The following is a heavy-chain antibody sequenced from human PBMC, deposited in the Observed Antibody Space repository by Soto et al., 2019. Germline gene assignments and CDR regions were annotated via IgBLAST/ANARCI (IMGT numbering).Heavy chain of an antibody. J-gene: IGHJ6*03. Sequence: GGSLRLSCAASGFTFSSYAMSWVRQAPGKGLEWVSAISGSGGSTYYADSVKGRFTISRDNSKNTLYLQMNSLRAKDTAVYYCAKADNYYGSGSYYPPQFYYYYMDVWGKGTTVTVSS. V-gene: IGHV3-23*01. CDR1: GFTFSSYA. CDR3: AKADNYYGSGSYYPPQFYYYYMDV. D-gene: IGHD3-10*01. CDR2: ISGSGGST.